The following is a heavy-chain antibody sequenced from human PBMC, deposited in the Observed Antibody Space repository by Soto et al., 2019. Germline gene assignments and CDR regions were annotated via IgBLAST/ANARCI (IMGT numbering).Heavy chain of an antibody. Sequence: ASVKVSCKASGYSFTSYGISWVRQAPGQGLEWMGWITAFNGDTNYAQRFQDRVTMTTDTSTSTAYMELRSLRSDDTAVYYCARVSSSGWYGRYWGQGTLVTVSS. D-gene: IGHD6-19*01. J-gene: IGHJ4*02. CDR1: GYSFTSYG. CDR2: ITAFNGDT. CDR3: ARVSSSGWYGRY. V-gene: IGHV1-18*01.